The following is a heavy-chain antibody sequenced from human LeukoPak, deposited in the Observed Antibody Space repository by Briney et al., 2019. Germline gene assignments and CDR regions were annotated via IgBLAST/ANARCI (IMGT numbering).Heavy chain of an antibody. J-gene: IGHJ3*02. D-gene: IGHD1-26*01. CDR2: IYTSGST. V-gene: IGHV4-4*07. Sequence: SETLSLTCTVSGDSTSSSFYWSWIRQPAGKGLEWIGRIYTSGSTNYNPSLKSRVTMSVDTSKNQFSLKLSSVTAADTAVYYCARQGILLKPDAFDIWGQGTMVTVSS. CDR1: GDSTSSSFY. CDR3: ARQGILLKPDAFDI.